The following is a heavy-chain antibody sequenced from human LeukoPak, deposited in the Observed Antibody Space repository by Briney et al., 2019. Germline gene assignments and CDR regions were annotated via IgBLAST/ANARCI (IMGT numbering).Heavy chain of an antibody. V-gene: IGHV3-30*02. CDR2: IRYDGSNK. D-gene: IGHD3-3*01. CDR1: GFTFSSYG. J-gene: IGHJ4*02. Sequence: GGSLRLSCAASGFTFSSYGMHWVRQAPGKGLEWVAFIRYDGSNKYYADSVKGRFTISRDNSKNTLYLQMNSLRAEDTAVYYCAKGGPAYYDSWSGYPDYWGQGTLVTVSS. CDR3: AKGGPAYYDSWSGYPDY.